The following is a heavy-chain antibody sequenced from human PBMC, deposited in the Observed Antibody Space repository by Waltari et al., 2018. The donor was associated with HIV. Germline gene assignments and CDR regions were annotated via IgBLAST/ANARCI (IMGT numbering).Heavy chain of an antibody. CDR3: ARGAAAGNHFYYGMDV. Sequence: QVQLVQSGAEVKKPGSSVKVSCKPSGGTFTSYGISWVRQAPGQGLEWMGRIIPILGITNYAQKFQGRVTITADKSTSTAYMELRSLRSEDTAVYYCARGAAAGNHFYYGMDVWGQGTTVTVSS. V-gene: IGHV1-69*04. D-gene: IGHD6-13*01. CDR1: GGTFTSYG. CDR2: IIPILGIT. J-gene: IGHJ6*02.